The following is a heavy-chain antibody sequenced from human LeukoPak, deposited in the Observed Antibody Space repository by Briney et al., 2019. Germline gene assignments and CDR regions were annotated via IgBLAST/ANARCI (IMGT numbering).Heavy chain of an antibody. D-gene: IGHD2-21*01. CDR1: GGSVSSHSYY. Sequence: SETLSLTCTVSGGSVSSHSYYWSWIRQPAGKGLEWIGRIYTSGSTNYNPSLKSRVTISVDTSKNQFSLKLSSVTAADTAVYYCARVSFVAAYYFDYWGQGTLVTVSS. CDR2: IYTSGST. CDR3: ARVSFVAAYYFDY. J-gene: IGHJ4*02. V-gene: IGHV4-61*02.